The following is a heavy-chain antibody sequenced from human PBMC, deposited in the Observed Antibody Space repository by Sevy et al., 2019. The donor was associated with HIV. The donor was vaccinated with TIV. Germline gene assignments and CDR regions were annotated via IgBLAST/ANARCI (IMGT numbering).Heavy chain of an antibody. CDR2: VNYIGNI. V-gene: IGHV4-34*01. CDR1: GVSFSNYY. CDR3: ARCRSRAAHQDY. D-gene: IGHD6-25*01. J-gene: IGHJ4*02. Sequence: SETLSLTCAVYGVSFSNYYWSWIRQPPGKGPEWIGEVNYIGNINYNPSLENRSTISVDTSKNQFSLRLTSVTAADSSICYCARCRSRAAHQDYWSQGTLVTVSS.